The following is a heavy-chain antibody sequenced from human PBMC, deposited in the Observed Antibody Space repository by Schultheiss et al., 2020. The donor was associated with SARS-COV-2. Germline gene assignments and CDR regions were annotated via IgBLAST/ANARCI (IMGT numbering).Heavy chain of an antibody. J-gene: IGHJ4*02. CDR1: GFTFSSYA. CDR2: ISYDGSNK. D-gene: IGHD2-21*02. V-gene: IGHV3-30*14. Sequence: GGSLRLSCAASGFTFSSYAMHWVRQAPGKGLEWVAVISYDGSNKYYADSVKGRFTISRDNSKNTLYLQMNSLRAEDTAVYYCARDQHIVVVTASPLPGDWGQGTLVTVSS. CDR3: ARDQHIVVVTASPLPGD.